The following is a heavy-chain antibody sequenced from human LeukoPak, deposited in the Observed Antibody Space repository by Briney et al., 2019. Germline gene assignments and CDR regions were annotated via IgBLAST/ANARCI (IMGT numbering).Heavy chain of an antibody. V-gene: IGHV3-53*01. CDR3: ARRIAAAAPPYYFDY. CDR1: GFTVSSNY. J-gene: IGHJ4*02. CDR2: IYSGGST. Sequence: GGSLRLSCAASGFTVSSNYMSWVRQAPGKGLEWVSVIYSGGSTYYADSVKGRFTISRDNAKNTLYLQKNSLRAEDTAVYYCARRIAAAAPPYYFDYWAREPWSPSPQ. D-gene: IGHD6-13*01.